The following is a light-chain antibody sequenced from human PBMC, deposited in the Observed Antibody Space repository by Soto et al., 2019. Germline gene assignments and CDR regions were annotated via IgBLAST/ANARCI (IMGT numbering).Light chain of an antibody. CDR3: CSYAGTTTLL. CDR1: SNDVGRYNL. V-gene: IGLV2-23*01. Sequence: QSALTQPASVSGSPGQSITISCTGTSNDVGRYNLVSWYQHHPGKAPKLIIYEATKRPSGVSDRFSGSKSGNTASLTISGLQAAHEAAYFCCSYAGTTTLLFGGGTKLTVL. CDR2: EAT. J-gene: IGLJ2*01.